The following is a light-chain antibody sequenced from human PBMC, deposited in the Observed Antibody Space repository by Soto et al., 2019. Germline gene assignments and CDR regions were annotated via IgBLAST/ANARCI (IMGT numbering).Light chain of an antibody. J-gene: IGKJ1*01. CDR2: KAS. CDR3: QQYRDNWT. Sequence: DIQMTQSPSTLSASVGDRVTITCRASQSISSWLAWYQQKPGTAPKLLLYKASTLQSGVPSRFSGSGSGTEFTLTISSLQPDDSETYYCQQYRDNWTFGQGTKVEIK. CDR1: QSISSW. V-gene: IGKV1-5*03.